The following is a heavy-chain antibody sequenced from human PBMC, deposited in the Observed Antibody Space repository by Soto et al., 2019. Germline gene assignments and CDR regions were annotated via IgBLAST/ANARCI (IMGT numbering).Heavy chain of an antibody. CDR1: GFTFSSYA. V-gene: IGHV3-23*01. Sequence: LRLSCAASGFTFSSYAMSWVRQAPGKGLEWVSAISGSGGSTYYADSVKGRFTISRDNSKNTLYLQMNSLRAEDTAVYYCAKDRRGSVVIPFDAFDIWGQGTMVTVSS. CDR2: ISGSGGST. CDR3: AKDRRGSVVIPFDAFDI. D-gene: IGHD3-22*01. J-gene: IGHJ3*02.